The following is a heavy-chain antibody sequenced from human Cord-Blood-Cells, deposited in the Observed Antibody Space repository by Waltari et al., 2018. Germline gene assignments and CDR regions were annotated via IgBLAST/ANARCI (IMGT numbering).Heavy chain of an antibody. D-gene: IGHD3-16*01. J-gene: IGHJ6*02. CDR1: GFTFDDYA. CDR2: ISWNSGSI. CDR3: AKDGVAGAYYYYYGMDV. Sequence: EVQLVESGGGLVQPGRSLRLSCAASGFTFDDYALHLVRHAPGQGLEWVSGISWNSGSIGYADSVKGRFTISRDNAKNSLYLQMNSLRAEDTALYYCAKDGVAGAYYYYYGMDVWGQGTTVTVSS. V-gene: IGHV3-9*01.